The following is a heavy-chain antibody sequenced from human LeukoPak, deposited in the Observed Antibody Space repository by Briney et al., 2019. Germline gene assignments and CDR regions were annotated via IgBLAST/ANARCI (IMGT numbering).Heavy chain of an antibody. CDR1: GGSISSYY. D-gene: IGHD2-21*02. CDR3: GRGVLVTAISPPPDY. J-gene: IGHJ4*02. V-gene: IGHV4-4*07. Sequence: ASETLSLTCTVSGGSISSYYWSWIRQPAGKGLEWIGRIYTSGSTNYNPSLKSRVTLSVDKSKNQFSLKLTSVTAADTAVYSCGRGVLVTAISPPPDYWGRGTLVTVSS. CDR2: IYTSGST.